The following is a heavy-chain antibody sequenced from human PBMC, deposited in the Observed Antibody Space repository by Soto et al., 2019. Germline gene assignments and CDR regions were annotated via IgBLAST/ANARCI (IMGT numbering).Heavy chain of an antibody. J-gene: IGHJ4*02. CDR2: ISGSGSTI. D-gene: IGHD6-13*01. Sequence: GGSLRLSCAASGFTFSDFFMSWVRQAPGKGLEWIAYISGSGSTIRYADSVKGRITISRDNAKNSVSLQMNSLRAEDTAVYYCAGTAAAGMRLGYWGQGTLVTVSS. V-gene: IGHV3-11*04. CDR3: AGTAAAGMRLGY. CDR1: GFTFSDFF.